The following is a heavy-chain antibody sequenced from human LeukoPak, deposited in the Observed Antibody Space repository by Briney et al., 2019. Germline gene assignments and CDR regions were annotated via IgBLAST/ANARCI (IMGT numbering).Heavy chain of an antibody. CDR2: IYSGGST. Sequence: GGSLRLSCAGSGFTVSSNYMSWVRQAPGKGLEWVSVIYSGGSTYYADSVKGRFTISRDNSKNTLYLQMNSLRAEDTAVYYCARDMLENTIIYCSSTSCSPAAFDYWGQGTLVTVSS. D-gene: IGHD2-2*01. CDR3: ARDMLENTIIYCSSTSCSPAAFDY. V-gene: IGHV3-66*01. J-gene: IGHJ4*02. CDR1: GFTVSSNY.